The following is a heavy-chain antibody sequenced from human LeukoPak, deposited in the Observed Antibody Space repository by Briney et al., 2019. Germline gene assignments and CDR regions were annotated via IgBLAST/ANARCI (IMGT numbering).Heavy chain of an antibody. CDR1: GFTFSHYG. CDR3: ATDGIPSATALAN. V-gene: IGHV3-30*02. D-gene: IGHD2/OR15-2a*01. Sequence: GGSLRLSCETSGFTFSHYGIRWVRQVPGMGLEWVAFIKYDGSKIYYAESVQGRFTISRDNSKNNLFLQMTRMRPQDTAVYYCATDGIPSATALANWGQGTLVTVSS. CDR2: IKYDGSKI. J-gene: IGHJ4*02.